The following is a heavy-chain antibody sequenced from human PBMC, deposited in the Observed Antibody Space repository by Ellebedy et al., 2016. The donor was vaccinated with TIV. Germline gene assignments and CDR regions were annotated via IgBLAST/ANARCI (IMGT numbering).Heavy chain of an antibody. Sequence: SETLSLTXTVSGGSIISNTHFWGWIRQPPGKGLEWIGSIFHSGSPYYNPSLDSRATISVDTSKDQFSLKLSSVTAADSAVFFCVRAGRASSWSPYPTGFDHWGPGTLVTVSS. CDR3: VRAGRASSWSPYPTGFDH. J-gene: IGHJ4*02. CDR2: IFHSGSP. V-gene: IGHV4-39*07. D-gene: IGHD6-13*01. CDR1: GGSIISNTHF.